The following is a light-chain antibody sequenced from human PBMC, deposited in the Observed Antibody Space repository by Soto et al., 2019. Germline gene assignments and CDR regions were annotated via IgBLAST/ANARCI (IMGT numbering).Light chain of an antibody. CDR2: EVS. CDR1: SSDVGAYNY. Sequence: HSVLTQPPSASGSPGQSGTISCTGTSSDVGAYNYVSWYQQLPGKAPKLIIYEVSKRPSGVPDRFSGSKSGNAASLTVSGLQAEDEADYYCTSYAGTYSFFYVFGTGTKVT. CDR3: TSYAGTYSFFYV. J-gene: IGLJ1*01. V-gene: IGLV2-8*01.